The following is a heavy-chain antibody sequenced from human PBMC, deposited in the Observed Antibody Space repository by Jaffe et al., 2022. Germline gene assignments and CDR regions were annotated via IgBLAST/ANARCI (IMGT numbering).Heavy chain of an antibody. J-gene: IGHJ4*02. CDR1: GFTFSSYE. Sequence: EVQLVESGGGLVQPGGSLRLSCAASGFTFSSYEMNWVRQAPGKGLEWVSYISSSGSTIYYADSVKGRFTISRDNAKNSLYLQMNSLRAEDTAVYYCARGGSGYDYLGEGWVDYWGQGTLVTVSS. CDR3: ARGGSGYDYLGEGWVDY. CDR2: ISSSGSTI. V-gene: IGHV3-48*03. D-gene: IGHD5-12*01.